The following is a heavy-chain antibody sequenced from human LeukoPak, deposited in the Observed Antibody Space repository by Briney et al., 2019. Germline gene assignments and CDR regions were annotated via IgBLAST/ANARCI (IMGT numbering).Heavy chain of an antibody. CDR1: GFTVSRNY. CDR3: AKGGYSYGF. D-gene: IGHD5-18*01. J-gene: IGHJ4*02. CDR2: ISYDGSNK. V-gene: IGHV3-30*18. Sequence: GGSLRLSCAASGFTVSRNYMSWVRQAPGKGLEWVAVISYDGSNKYYADSVKGRFTISRDNSKNTLYLQMNSLRAEDTAVYYCAKGGYSYGFGGQGTLVTVSS.